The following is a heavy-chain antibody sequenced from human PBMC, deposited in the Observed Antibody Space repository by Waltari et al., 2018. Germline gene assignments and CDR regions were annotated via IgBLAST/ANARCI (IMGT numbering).Heavy chain of an antibody. V-gene: IGHV4-39*07. CDR2: IYYGGDT. CDR1: GDSVGDSSFY. Sequence: QLQLQESGPGLVKPSEPLSLTCTVSGDSVGDSSFYWAWIRQPPGKGLEWIGTIYYGGDTYYNPSLTSRVTISVDTSKNHFSMKLTSLTAADTAVYYCAREYTGYLRLDPWGQGTLVTVSS. J-gene: IGHJ5*02. CDR3: AREYTGYLRLDP. D-gene: IGHD3-9*01.